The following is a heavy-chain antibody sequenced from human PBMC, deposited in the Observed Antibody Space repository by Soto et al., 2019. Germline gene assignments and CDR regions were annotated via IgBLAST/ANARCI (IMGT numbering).Heavy chain of an antibody. Sequence: QVQLVQSGPEVKKPGYSVRVSCKASGGTFSTYAITWVRQAPGQGLEWMGGIIPIFDTPNYAQNFQGRITITADESTSTTYRELSSLRSGDTAGYYCARGGLETYKYDTSGYPFNFDYWGQGTLITVSS. CDR3: ARGGLETYKYDTSGYPFNFDY. CDR1: GGTFSTYA. D-gene: IGHD3-22*01. V-gene: IGHV1-69*12. J-gene: IGHJ4*02. CDR2: IIPIFDTP.